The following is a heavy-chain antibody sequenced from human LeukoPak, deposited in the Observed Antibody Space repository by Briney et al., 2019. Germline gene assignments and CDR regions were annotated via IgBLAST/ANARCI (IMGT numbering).Heavy chain of an antibody. CDR2: IYTSGST. D-gene: IGHD3-16*01. J-gene: IGHJ6*03. CDR1: GGSISSGSYY. Sequence: SETLSLTCTVSGGSISSGSYYWSWIRQPAGKGLEWIGRIYTSGSTNYNPSLKSRVTISVDTSKNQFSLKLSSVTAADTAVYYCARGVWGDYYYYYYMDVWGKGTTVTISS. CDR3: ARGVWGDYYYYYYMDV. V-gene: IGHV4-61*02.